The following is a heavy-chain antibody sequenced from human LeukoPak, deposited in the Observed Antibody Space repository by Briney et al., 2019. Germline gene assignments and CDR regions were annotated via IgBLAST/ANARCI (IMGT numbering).Heavy chain of an antibody. V-gene: IGHV1-18*01. CDR1: GYTFTSYG. J-gene: IGHJ6*02. D-gene: IGHD6-13*01. CDR2: ISAYNGNT. Sequence: ASVKVSCKASGYTFTSYGISWVRQAPGQGLEWMGWISAYNGNTNYAQKLQGRVTMTTDTSTSTAYMELRSLRSDDTAVYYCARARYTSSWYAQGILYYYYYGLDVWGQGTTVTVSS. CDR3: ARARYTSSWYAQGILYYYYYGLDV.